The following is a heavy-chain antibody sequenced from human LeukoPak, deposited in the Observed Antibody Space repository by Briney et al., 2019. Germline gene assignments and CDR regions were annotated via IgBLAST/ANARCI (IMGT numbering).Heavy chain of an antibody. J-gene: IGHJ3*02. V-gene: IGHV4-59*11. CDR1: GGSISSHY. CDR2: ISYNGST. Sequence: SETLSLTCTVSGGSISSHYWSWIRQPPGKGLEGIGYISYNGSTNYNPSLQNRVTISIDTPQNQFSLKRSSVTAADTAVYYCARDLVTVTKGFDIWGQGKMVSVSS. CDR3: ARDLVTVTKGFDI. D-gene: IGHD4-17*01.